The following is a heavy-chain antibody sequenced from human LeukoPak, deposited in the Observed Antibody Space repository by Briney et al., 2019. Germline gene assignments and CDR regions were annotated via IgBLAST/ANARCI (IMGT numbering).Heavy chain of an antibody. CDR3: ARIGVGARFDY. V-gene: IGHV3-7*01. CDR1: GFTFSSYW. CDR2: IKQDGSEK. Sequence: GGSLRLSCAASGFTFSSYWMSWVRQAPGKGLEWVANIKQDGSEKYYVDSVKGRFTISRDTAKNSLYLQMNSLRAEDTAVYYCARIGVGARFDYWGQGTLVTVSS. D-gene: IGHD1-26*01. J-gene: IGHJ4*02.